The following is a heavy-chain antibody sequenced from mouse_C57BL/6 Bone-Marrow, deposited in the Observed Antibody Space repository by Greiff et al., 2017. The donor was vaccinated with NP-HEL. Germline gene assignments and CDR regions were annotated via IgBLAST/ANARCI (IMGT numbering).Heavy chain of an antibody. J-gene: IGHJ3*01. V-gene: IGHV3-6*01. Sequence: EVQLQQSGPGLVKPSQSLSLTCSVTGYSITSGYYWNWIRQFPGNKLEWMGYISYDGSNNCNPSLKNRISITRDTSKNQFFLKLNSVTTEDTATYYCARNWVWFAYWGQGTLVTVSA. CDR3: ARNWVWFAY. D-gene: IGHD4-1*01. CDR2: ISYDGSN. CDR1: GYSITSGYY.